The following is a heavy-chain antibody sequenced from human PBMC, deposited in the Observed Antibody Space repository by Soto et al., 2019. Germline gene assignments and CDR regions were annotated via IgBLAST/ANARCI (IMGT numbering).Heavy chain of an antibody. D-gene: IGHD3-10*01. V-gene: IGHV3-53*01. CDR2: IYSGGYT. Sequence: EVQLVESGGGLIQPGGSLRLSCAVSGFTVSNNYMSWVRQAPGKGLEGVSVIYSGGYTAYGDSVKGRFTISRDNSKNTYILQLNSWGAAAMAVYSWATVRGGGGYWGQGTLVTVSS. CDR3: ATVRGGGGY. CDR1: GFTVSNNY. J-gene: IGHJ4*02.